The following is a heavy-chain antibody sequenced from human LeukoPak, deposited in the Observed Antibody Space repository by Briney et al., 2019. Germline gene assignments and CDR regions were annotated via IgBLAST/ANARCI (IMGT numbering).Heavy chain of an antibody. V-gene: IGHV1-2*02. CDR1: GYTFTGYY. CDR2: INPNSGGT. CDR3: ARAELIIADGSNWFDP. Sequence: GASVKVSCKASGYTFTGYYMHWVRQAPGQGLEWMGWINPNSGGTNYAQKFQGRVTMTRDTSISTAYMELSRLRSDDTAVYYCARAELIIADGSNWFDPWGQGTLVTVSS. J-gene: IGHJ5*02. D-gene: IGHD6-13*01.